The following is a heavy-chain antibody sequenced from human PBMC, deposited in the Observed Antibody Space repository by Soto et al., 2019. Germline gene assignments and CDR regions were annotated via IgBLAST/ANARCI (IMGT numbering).Heavy chain of an antibody. D-gene: IGHD3-22*01. Sequence: SVKVSCKASGGTFSSYAISWVRQAPGQGLEWMGGTIPIFGTANYAQKFLGRVTTTADESTRTAYMELSSLRSEDTAVYYRASDCRMIGVARGWECACSIWGQGNMVAASS. CDR3: ASDCRMIGVARGWECACSI. CDR2: TIPIFGTA. V-gene: IGHV1-69*13. CDR1: GGTFSSYA. J-gene: IGHJ6*01.